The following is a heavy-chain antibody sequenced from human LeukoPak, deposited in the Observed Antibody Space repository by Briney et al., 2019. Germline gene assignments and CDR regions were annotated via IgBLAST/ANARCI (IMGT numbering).Heavy chain of an antibody. CDR2: VVPDGRVQ. CDR3: ARGDVDY. CDR1: GFTFSTHW. J-gene: IGHJ4*02. V-gene: IGHV3-7*01. Sequence: GGSLRLSCAVSGFTFSTHWMSWVRQIPGKGLEWVASVVPDGRVQYYVDSMKGRFTISRDNAKNSLYLQMNSLRVEDTAVYYCARGDVDYWGQGTLVTVSS.